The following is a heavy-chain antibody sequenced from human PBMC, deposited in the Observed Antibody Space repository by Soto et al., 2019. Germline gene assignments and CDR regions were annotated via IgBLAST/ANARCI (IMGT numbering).Heavy chain of an antibody. J-gene: IGHJ4*02. D-gene: IGHD5-12*01. CDR1: GGTFNSYV. CDR2: IISIFGTP. V-gene: IGHV1-69*12. CDR3: ARDLGSGYDPGDY. Sequence: QVQLVQSGAEVKKPGSSVKVSCKASGGTFNSYVFNWVRQAPGQGLEWMGGIISIFGTPNYGQKFQGRVTITADESTSTGFMEVSSLTSEDTAIYYCARDLGSGYDPGDYWGQGTLVNVSS.